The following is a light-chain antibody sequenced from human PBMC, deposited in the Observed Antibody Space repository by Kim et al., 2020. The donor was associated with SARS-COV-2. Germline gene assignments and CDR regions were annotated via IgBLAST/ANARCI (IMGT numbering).Light chain of an antibody. V-gene: IGKV3-20*01. CDR3: QQYGSSPRT. CDR2: GAS. CDR1: QSVSSSY. Sequence: LSPGERATLSCRASQSVSSSYLDWCQQKPGQAPRLLIHGASSRATGIPDRFSGRGSGKDFSLTISRLEPEDFAVYYCQQYGSSPRTFGQGTKLEI. J-gene: IGKJ2*01.